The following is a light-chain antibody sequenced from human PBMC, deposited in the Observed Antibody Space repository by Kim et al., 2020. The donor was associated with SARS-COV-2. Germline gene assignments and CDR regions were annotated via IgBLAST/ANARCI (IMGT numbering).Light chain of an antibody. V-gene: IGLV2-8*01. CDR2: EVN. CDR3: TSYAGSNNLDV. Sequence: QSVPIPRTVTSSDIGAYKYVPWYQQHPGKAPKLMIYEVNRRPSGVPDRFSGSKSGNTASLTVSGLQAEDEADYYCTSYAGSNNLDVFGTGTKVTVL. CDR1: SSDIGAYKY. J-gene: IGLJ1*01.